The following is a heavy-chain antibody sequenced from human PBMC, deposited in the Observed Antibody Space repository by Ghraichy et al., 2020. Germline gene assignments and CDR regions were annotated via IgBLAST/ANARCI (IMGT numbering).Heavy chain of an antibody. D-gene: IGHD6-19*01. CDR3: ARDRGSGWYSVDY. Sequence: SGTLSLTCTVSGGSISSYYWSWIRQPPGKGLEWIGYMYYSGSTNYNPAHKSRVTISGDTSKNQISLKVSSVTAADTAVYYCARDRGSGWYSVDYWGQGTLVTVSS. V-gene: IGHV4-59*01. CDR2: MYYSGST. J-gene: IGHJ4*02. CDR1: GGSISSYY.